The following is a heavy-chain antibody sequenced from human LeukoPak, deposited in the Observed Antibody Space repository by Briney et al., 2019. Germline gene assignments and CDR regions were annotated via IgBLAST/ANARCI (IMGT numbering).Heavy chain of an antibody. CDR1: GFTFSTYT. V-gene: IGHV3-21*01. CDR3: ARDRASSWPFDY. Sequence: GGSLRLSCAASGFTFSTYTMKWVRQAPGKGLEWVSSISGSSSYIYYADSVKGRFTISRDNAKNSLYLQMNSLRAEDTAVYYCARDRASSWPFDYWGQGTLVTVSS. D-gene: IGHD6-13*01. J-gene: IGHJ4*02. CDR2: ISGSSSYI.